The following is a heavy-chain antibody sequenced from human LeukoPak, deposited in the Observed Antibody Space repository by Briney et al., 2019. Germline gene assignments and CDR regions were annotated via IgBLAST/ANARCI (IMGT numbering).Heavy chain of an antibody. V-gene: IGHV1-2*02. CDR2: INPNSGGT. CDR3: ARGVKYSSSLMDV. J-gene: IGHJ6*02. CDR1: GYTFTGYY. Sequence: ASVKVSRKASGYTFTGYYMHWVRQAPGQGLEWMGWINPNSGGTNYAQKFQGRVTMTRDTSISTAYMELSRLRSDDTAVYYCARGVKYSSSLMDVWGQGTTVTVSS. D-gene: IGHD6-19*01.